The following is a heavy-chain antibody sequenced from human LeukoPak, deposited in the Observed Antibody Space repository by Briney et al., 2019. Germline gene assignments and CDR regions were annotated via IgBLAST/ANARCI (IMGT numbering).Heavy chain of an antibody. CDR1: GGSISSYY. CDR2: IYYSGST. D-gene: IGHD3-22*01. Sequence: PSETLSLTCTVSGGSISSYYWSWIRQPPGKGLEWIGYIYYSGSTNYNPSLKSRVTISVDTSKNQFSLKLSSVTAADTAVYYCARTYDSSGYSDYWGQGTLVTVPS. J-gene: IGHJ4*02. CDR3: ARTYDSSGYSDY. V-gene: IGHV4-59*01.